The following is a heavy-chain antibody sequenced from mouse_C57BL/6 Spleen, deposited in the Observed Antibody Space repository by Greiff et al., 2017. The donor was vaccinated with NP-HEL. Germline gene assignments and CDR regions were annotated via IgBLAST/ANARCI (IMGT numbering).Heavy chain of an antibody. CDR3: TTPRYVDV. J-gene: IGHJ1*03. CDR1: GFNIKDDY. CDR2: IDPENGDT. Sequence: EVQLQQSGAELVRPGASVKLSCTASGFNIKDDYMHWVKQRPEQGLEWIGWIDPENGDTEYASKFQGKATITADTSSNTAYLQLSSLTSEDTAVYYCTTPRYVDVWGTGTTVTVSS. V-gene: IGHV14-4*01.